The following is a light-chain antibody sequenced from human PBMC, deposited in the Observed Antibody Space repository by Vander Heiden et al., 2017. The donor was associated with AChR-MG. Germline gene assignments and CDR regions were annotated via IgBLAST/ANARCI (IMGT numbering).Light chain of an antibody. CDR3: QQYGNSPQS. CDR2: GAS. V-gene: IGKV3-20*01. J-gene: IGKJ2*03. Sequence: ETVLTQSPGTLSLSLGERATLSCRASQSVRSSYLAWYQQKPGQAPRLLIYGASSRATGIPDRVSGSGSGTDFTLTISRLEPEDFAVYYCQQYGNSPQSFGQGTKLEIK. CDR1: QSVRSSY.